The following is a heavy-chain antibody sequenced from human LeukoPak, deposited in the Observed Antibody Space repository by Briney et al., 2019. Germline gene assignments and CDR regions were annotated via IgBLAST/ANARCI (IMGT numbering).Heavy chain of an antibody. J-gene: IGHJ3*02. CDR2: INPNSGGT. Sequence: ASVKVSCKASGYTFTGYYMHWVRQAPGQGLEWMGWINPNSGGTNYAQKFQGRVTMTRDTSISTAYMELSRLRSDDTAVYYCARVRPGLRWPLVDAFDIWGQGTMVTVSS. D-gene: IGHD4-23*01. CDR1: GYTFTGYY. V-gene: IGHV1-2*02. CDR3: ARVRPGLRWPLVDAFDI.